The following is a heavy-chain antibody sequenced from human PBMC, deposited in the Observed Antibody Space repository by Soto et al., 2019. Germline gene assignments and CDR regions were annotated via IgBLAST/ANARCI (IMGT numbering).Heavy chain of an antibody. CDR1: GGTFSSYA. D-gene: IGHD1-20*01. CDR2: IIPIFGTA. Sequence: QVQLVQSGAEVKKPGSSVKVSCKASGGTFSSYAISWVRQAPGQGLEWMGGIIPIFGTANYAQKFQGRVTITADESTSTAYMELSSLRSEDTAVYYCARDQAGITRTPRDYYGMDVWGQGTTVTVSS. V-gene: IGHV1-69*01. CDR3: ARDQAGITRTPRDYYGMDV. J-gene: IGHJ6*02.